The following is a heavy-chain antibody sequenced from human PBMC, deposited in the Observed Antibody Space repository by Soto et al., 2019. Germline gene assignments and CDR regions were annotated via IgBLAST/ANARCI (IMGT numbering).Heavy chain of an antibody. V-gene: IGHV3-30*18. CDR3: AKEVWSGPMDV. Sequence: QVQLVESGGGVVQPGRSLRLSCAASGFIFSSYGMHWVRQAPGKGLEWVAVISYDGSNKYYADSVKGRFTISRDNSKNTLNLQTNSLRAEDTAVYYCAKEVWSGPMDVWGQGTTVTVSS. J-gene: IGHJ6*02. CDR1: GFIFSSYG. D-gene: IGHD3-3*01. CDR2: ISYDGSNK.